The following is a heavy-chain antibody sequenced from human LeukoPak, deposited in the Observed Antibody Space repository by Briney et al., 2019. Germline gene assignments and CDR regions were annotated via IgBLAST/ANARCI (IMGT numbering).Heavy chain of an antibody. D-gene: IGHD3-10*01. V-gene: IGHV3-30*18. CDR2: ISTDGSTA. J-gene: IGHJ4*02. CDR3: AKGDYGSGSYSLGPYFDY. CDR1: GFTFSSYG. Sequence: GTSLRLSCAASGFTFSSYGMHWVRQAPGKGLEWVSVISTDGSTAYYADSVQGRFTISRDNSKNSLYLQMNSLRTEDTALYYCAKGDYGSGSYSLGPYFDYWGQGTLVTVSS.